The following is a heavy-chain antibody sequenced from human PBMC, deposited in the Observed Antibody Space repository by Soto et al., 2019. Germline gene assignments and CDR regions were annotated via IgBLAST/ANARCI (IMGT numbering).Heavy chain of an antibody. CDR2: VYSGGSTNYT. Sequence: PSETLSLTCSVSGGSIGTFYWSWIRQPPGKRLEWIGFVYSGGSTNYTNYNPSLKSRVTISVDKSKNQFSLKMKSVTAADTAVYFCGRLKGGNTVDSWGPGTLVTVSS. J-gene: IGHJ4*02. CDR1: GGSIGTFY. V-gene: IGHV4-59*01. CDR3: GRLKGGNTVDS. D-gene: IGHD2-15*01.